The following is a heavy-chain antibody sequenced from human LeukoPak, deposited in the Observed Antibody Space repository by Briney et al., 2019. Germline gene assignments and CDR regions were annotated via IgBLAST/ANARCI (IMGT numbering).Heavy chain of an antibody. J-gene: IGHJ4*02. CDR1: GFTFSSHD. Sequence: PGGSLRLSCAASGFTFSSHDMSWVRQAPGKGLEWVSAISGSGVSTYYADSVKGRFTISRDNSKNTLYLQMNSLRAEDTAVYYCAKAGRSSAEFDYWGQGTLVTVSS. CDR2: ISGSGVST. CDR3: AKAGRSSAEFDY. V-gene: IGHV3-23*01.